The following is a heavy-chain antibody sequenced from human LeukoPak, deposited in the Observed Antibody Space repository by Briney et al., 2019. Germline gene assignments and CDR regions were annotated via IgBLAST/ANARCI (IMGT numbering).Heavy chain of an antibody. CDR3: ARGGTYASGSYNY. J-gene: IGHJ4*02. Sequence: GGSLRLSCAASGFTFSGYWMHWVRQAPGKGLVWVSHLNSGGSVTTYADSVKGRFTISRDNAKNTLYLRMDSLRDEDTAVYYCARGGTYASGSYNYWGQGTLVTVSS. V-gene: IGHV3-74*01. CDR1: GFTFSGYW. CDR2: LNSGGSVT. D-gene: IGHD3-10*01.